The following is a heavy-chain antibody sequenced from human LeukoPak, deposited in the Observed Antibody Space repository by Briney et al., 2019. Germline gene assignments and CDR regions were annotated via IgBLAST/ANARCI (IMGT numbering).Heavy chain of an antibody. CDR3: LSAVGPSEY. CDR1: GFTFSRYW. CDR2: INSDGSDT. J-gene: IGHJ4*02. V-gene: IGHV3-74*01. Sequence: RGSLRLSCAASGFTFSRYWIHWVRQAPGKGLVWVSRINSDGSDTVYADSVRGRFTISRDNAKNTLYLQMNSLRADDTAVYYCLSAVGPSEYWGQGTLVTVSS. D-gene: IGHD1-26*01.